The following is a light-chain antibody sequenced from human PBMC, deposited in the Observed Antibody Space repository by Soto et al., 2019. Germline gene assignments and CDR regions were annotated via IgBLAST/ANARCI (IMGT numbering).Light chain of an antibody. Sequence: AIQLTQSPSSLSASVGDRVTITCRASQGISSALAWYQHKPGRAPRLLIYDASSLQSVVSSRFSGSGSGTDFTLTIISLQPEDFATYYCQQFQSYALTFGGGTKLEIK. J-gene: IGKJ4*01. CDR1: QGISSA. CDR3: QQFQSYALT. V-gene: IGKV1-13*02. CDR2: DAS.